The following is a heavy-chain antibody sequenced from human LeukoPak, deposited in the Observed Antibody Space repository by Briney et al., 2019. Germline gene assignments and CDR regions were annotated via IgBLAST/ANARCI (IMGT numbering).Heavy chain of an antibody. CDR3: ARHIVRGTVYYFDY. CDR1: GCTFTSYA. J-gene: IGHJ4*02. D-gene: IGHD1-26*01. V-gene: IGHV1-18*01. Sequence: GASVKVSCKASGCTFTSYAISWVRQAPGQGLEWMGWISAYIGNTNYAQKPQGRVTITTDKSTSTAYMELRSLRSDDTAVYYCARHIVRGTVYYFDYWVQGTLVT. CDR2: ISAYIGNT.